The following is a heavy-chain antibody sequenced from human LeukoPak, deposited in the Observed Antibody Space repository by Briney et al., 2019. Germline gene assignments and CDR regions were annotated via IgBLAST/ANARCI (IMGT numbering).Heavy chain of an antibody. CDR2: IRSSGSTI. V-gene: IGHV3-48*02. D-gene: IGHD3-22*01. CDR3: ATDPAHSSGPFDC. J-gene: IGHJ4*02. Sequence: GGSLRLSCAASGLSFSTYSMNWVRQAPGKGLEWVSYIRSSGSTIYYADSVKGRFTISRDNAKNSLYLQMNSLRDEDTAVYYCATDPAHSSGPFDCWGQGTLVTVSS. CDR1: GLSFSTYS.